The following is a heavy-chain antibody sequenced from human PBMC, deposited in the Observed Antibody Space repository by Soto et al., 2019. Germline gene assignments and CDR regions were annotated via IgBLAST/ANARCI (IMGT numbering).Heavy chain of an antibody. CDR3: ARAYCGGDCYSPWYFDL. D-gene: IGHD2-21*02. Sequence: EVQLVESGGGLVKPGGSLRLSCAASGFTFSSYSMNWVRQAPGKGLEWVSSISSSSSYIYYADSVKGRFTISRDNAKNSLYLQMNSLRAEDTAVYYCARAYCGGDCYSPWYFDLWGRGTLVTVSS. CDR1: GFTFSSYS. V-gene: IGHV3-21*01. J-gene: IGHJ2*01. CDR2: ISSSSSYI.